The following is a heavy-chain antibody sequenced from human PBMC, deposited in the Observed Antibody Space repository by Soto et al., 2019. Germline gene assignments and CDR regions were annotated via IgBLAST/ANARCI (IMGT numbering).Heavy chain of an antibody. V-gene: IGHV1-8*02. CDR2: MNPNSGNT. J-gene: IGHJ5*02. CDR1: GGTFSSYA. CDR3: ASCFSGLNWFDP. D-gene: IGHD2-15*01. Sequence: QVQLVQSGAEVKKPGSSVKVSCKASGGTFSSYAISWVRQAPGQGLEWMGGMNPNSGNTGYAQKFQGRVTMTRNTSISTAYMELSSLRSEDTAVYYCASCFSGLNWFDPWGQGTLVTVSS.